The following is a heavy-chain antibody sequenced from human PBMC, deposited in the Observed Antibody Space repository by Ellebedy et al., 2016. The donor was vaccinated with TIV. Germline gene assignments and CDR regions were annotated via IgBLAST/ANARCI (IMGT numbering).Heavy chain of an antibody. D-gene: IGHD3-22*01. CDR2: INPNSGGT. V-gene: IGHV1-2*02. CDR1: GYTFTGYY. Sequence: ASVKVSXXASGYTFTGYYMHWVRQAPGQGLEWMGWINPNSGGTNYAQKFQGRVTMTRDTSISTAYMELSRLRSDDTAVYYCARGDDSSGPGAFDIWGQGTMVTVSS. CDR3: ARGDDSSGPGAFDI. J-gene: IGHJ3*02.